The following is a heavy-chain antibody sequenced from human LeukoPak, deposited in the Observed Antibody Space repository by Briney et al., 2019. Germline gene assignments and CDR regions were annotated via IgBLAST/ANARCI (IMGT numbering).Heavy chain of an antibody. V-gene: IGHV1-2*02. Sequence: ASVKVSCKASGYTFTGYYMHWVRQAPGQGLEWMGWINPNSGGTNYAQKFQGRVTMTRDTSISTAYMELSRLRSDDTAVYYCARDGGRLSSFRFYYYGMDVWGQGTTVTVSS. CDR2: INPNSGGT. CDR3: ARDGGRLSSFRFYYYGMDV. CDR1: GYTFTGYY. J-gene: IGHJ6*02. D-gene: IGHD3-16*01.